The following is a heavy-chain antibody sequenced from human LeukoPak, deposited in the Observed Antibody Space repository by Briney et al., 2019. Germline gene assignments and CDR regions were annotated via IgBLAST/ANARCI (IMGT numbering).Heavy chain of an antibody. CDR1: GFTFSNYA. CDR3: AKGAGDYCSGGRCYPFDY. D-gene: IGHD2-15*01. Sequence: GGSLRLSCAASGFTFSNYAMSWVRQAPGKGLEWVSGITGSGGSTNYADSVKGRFTISRANSKNTVFLQMNSLRAEDSAVYYCAKGAGDYCSGGRCYPFDYWGQGTPVTVSS. J-gene: IGHJ4*02. V-gene: IGHV3-23*01. CDR2: ITGSGGST.